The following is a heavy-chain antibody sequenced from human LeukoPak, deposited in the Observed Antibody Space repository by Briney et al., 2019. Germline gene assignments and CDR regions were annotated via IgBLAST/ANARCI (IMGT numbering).Heavy chain of an antibody. V-gene: IGHV1-69*05. CDR2: IIPIFGTA. Sequence: SVKVSCKASGGTFSSCAISWVRQAPGQGLEWMGGIIPIFGTANYAQKFQGRVTITTDESTSTAYMELSSLRSEDTAVYYCARGGYYDFWSGHYYMDVWGKGTTVTVSS. J-gene: IGHJ6*03. CDR3: ARGGYYDFWSGHYYMDV. D-gene: IGHD3-3*01. CDR1: GGTFSSCA.